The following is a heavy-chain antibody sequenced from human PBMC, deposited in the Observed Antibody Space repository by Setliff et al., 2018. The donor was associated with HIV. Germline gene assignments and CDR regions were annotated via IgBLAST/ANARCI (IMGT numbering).Heavy chain of an antibody. CDR2: INPSGAGT. J-gene: IGHJ4*02. CDR1: GYIFSNYY. D-gene: IGHD4-17*01. Sequence: ASVNVSCKPSGYIFSNYYLHWVRQGPGQGLEWMGLINPSGAGTSYAQKFEGRVTMTRDTSTDTVYMELSSLKSDDTAVYYCVRRESDYGTKAGFRYWGQGTLVTV. CDR3: VRRESDYGTKAGFRY. V-gene: IGHV1-46*01.